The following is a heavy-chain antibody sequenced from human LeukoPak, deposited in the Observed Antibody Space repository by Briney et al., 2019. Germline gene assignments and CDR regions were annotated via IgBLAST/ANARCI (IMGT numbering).Heavy chain of an antibody. CDR3: ARVEDTAMVTDDAFDI. J-gene: IGHJ3*02. Sequence: SETLSLTCTVSGGSISSGGYYWSWIRQPPGKGLEWIGYIYHSGSTYYNPSLKSRVTISVDRSKNQFSLKLSSVTAADTAVYYCARVEDTAMVTDDAFDIWGQGTMVTVSS. V-gene: IGHV4-30-2*01. CDR1: GGSISSGGYY. D-gene: IGHD5-18*01. CDR2: IYHSGST.